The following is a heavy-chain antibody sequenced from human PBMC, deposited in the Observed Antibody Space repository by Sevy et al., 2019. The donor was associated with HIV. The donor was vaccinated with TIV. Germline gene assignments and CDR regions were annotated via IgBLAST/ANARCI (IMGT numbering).Heavy chain of an antibody. D-gene: IGHD3-10*01. J-gene: IGHJ6*02. CDR1: GFTVSSNY. Sequence: GGSLRLSCAASGFTVSSNYMSWVRQAPGKGLEWVSVIYSGGSTYYADSVKGRFTISRDNSKNTLYLQMNSLRAEDTAVDYCARDGGSGSYPFYYYYYGMDVWGQGTTVTVSS. V-gene: IGHV3-53*01. CDR2: IYSGGST. CDR3: ARDGGSGSYPFYYYYYGMDV.